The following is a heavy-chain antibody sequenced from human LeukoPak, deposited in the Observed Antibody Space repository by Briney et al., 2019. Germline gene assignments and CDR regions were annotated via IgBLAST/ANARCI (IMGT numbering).Heavy chain of an antibody. V-gene: IGHV3-7*01. D-gene: IGHD3-3*01. Sequence: PGGSLRLSCEGSGFMFSNYRMNWVRQAPGKGLEWVANINKDGSGKYYLESVKGRFTISRDNAKNSVFLQMSSLTSEDTAVYFCARVDDDLDAFDLWGQGTLVTVSS. CDR2: INKDGSGK. CDR3: ARVDDDLDAFDL. J-gene: IGHJ3*01. CDR1: GFMFSNYR.